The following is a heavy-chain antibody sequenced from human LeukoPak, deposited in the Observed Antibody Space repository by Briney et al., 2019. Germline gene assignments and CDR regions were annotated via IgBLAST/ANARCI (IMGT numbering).Heavy chain of an antibody. V-gene: IGHV1-18*01. CDR3: ARDGGGYYYDSSGYPDY. CDR1: GFTFTSYG. CDR2: ISAYNGDT. J-gene: IGHJ4*02. D-gene: IGHD3-22*01. Sequence: ASVKVSCRSSGFTFTSYGVNWVRQAPGQGLAWMGWISAYNGDTSSAQTLQGRITMTTDTSTSTAYMELSRLRSDDTAVYYCARDGGGYYYDSSGYPDYWGQGTLVTVSS.